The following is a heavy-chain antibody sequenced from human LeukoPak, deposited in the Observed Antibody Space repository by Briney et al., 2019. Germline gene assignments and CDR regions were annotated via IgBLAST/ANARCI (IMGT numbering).Heavy chain of an antibody. D-gene: IGHD2-2*01. V-gene: IGHV1-18*01. CDR3: AREGCSSTSCSLFDY. J-gene: IGHJ4*02. Sequence: KLQGRVTMTTDTSTSTAYMELRSLRSDDTAVYYCAREGCSSTSCSLFDYWGQGTLVTVSS.